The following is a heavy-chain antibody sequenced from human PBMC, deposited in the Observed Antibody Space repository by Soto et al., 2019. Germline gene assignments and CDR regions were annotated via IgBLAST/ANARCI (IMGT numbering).Heavy chain of an antibody. CDR3: ARDRAHHTYYYGSGSYPIPYYFDY. CDR1: GGSISSGGYY. V-gene: IGHV4-31*03. D-gene: IGHD3-10*01. Sequence: SETLSLTCTVSGGSISSGGYYWSWIRTHPGKGLEWIGYIYYSGSTYYNPSLKSRVTISVDTSKNQFSLKLSSVTAADTAVYYCARDRAHHTYYYGSGSYPIPYYFDYWGQGTLVTSPQ. J-gene: IGHJ4*02. CDR2: IYYSGST.